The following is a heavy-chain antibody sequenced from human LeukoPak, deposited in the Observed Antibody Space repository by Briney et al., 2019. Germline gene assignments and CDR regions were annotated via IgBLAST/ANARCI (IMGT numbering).Heavy chain of an antibody. Sequence: SLRLSCAASGFTFDDYAMHWVRQAPGKGLEWVSGISWNSGSIGYADSVKGRFTISRDNAKNSLYLQMNSLRAEDTALYYCASAQSYSSSSGDYWGQGTLVTVSS. CDR1: GFTFDDYA. CDR2: ISWNSGSI. D-gene: IGHD6-13*01. V-gene: IGHV3-9*01. CDR3: ASAQSYSSSSGDY. J-gene: IGHJ4*02.